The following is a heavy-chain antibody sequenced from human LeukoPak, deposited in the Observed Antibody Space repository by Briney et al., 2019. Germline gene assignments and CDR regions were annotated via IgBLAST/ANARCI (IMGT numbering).Heavy chain of an antibody. J-gene: IGHJ6*03. CDR2: INPSGGTT. D-gene: IGHD1-1*01. V-gene: IGHV1-46*01. CDR1: GYIFTSYY. Sequence: ASVKVSCKASGYIFTSYYIHWVRQAPGQGLEWMGIINPSGGTTTYAQKFQGRVTMTRDTSTSTVYMELSSLRSEDTAVYYCARGLLEPLYYMDVWGKGTTVTVSS. CDR3: ARGLLEPLYYMDV.